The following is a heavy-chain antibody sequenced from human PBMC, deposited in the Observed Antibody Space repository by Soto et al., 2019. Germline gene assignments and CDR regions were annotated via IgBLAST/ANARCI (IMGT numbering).Heavy chain of an antibody. CDR3: ARGQMATPRTPFDP. Sequence: ASVKVSCKASGYTFTGYYMHWVRQAPGQGLEWMGWINPNNGGTNYAQKLQGRVTMTRDTSTSTAYMELRSLRSDDTAVYYCARGQMATPRTPFDPWGQGTLVTVSS. J-gene: IGHJ5*02. V-gene: IGHV1-2*02. CDR1: GYTFTGYY. D-gene: IGHD5-12*01. CDR2: INPNNGGT.